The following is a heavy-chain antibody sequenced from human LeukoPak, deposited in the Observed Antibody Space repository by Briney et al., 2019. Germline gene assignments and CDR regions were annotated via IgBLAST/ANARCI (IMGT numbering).Heavy chain of an antibody. Sequence: QAGGSLRLSCAASGFTFSSYEMNWVRQAPGKGLEWVSYISSSGDTIYYADSVKGRFTISRDNAKNSLYLQMNSLRAEDTAVYYCARERGYSGYDYFIDSPSDSWGQGTPVTVSS. CDR3: ARERGYSGYDYFIDSPSDS. CDR1: GFTFSSYE. J-gene: IGHJ4*02. CDR2: ISSSGDTI. D-gene: IGHD5-12*01. V-gene: IGHV3-48*03.